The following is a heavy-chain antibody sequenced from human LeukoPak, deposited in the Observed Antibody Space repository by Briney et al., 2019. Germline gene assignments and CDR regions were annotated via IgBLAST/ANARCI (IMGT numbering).Heavy chain of an antibody. CDR3: ATPPPPVTKSTEGGWFDP. Sequence: SVKVSCKASGGTFSSYAISWVRQAPGQGLEWMGRIIPILGIANYAQKFQGRVTITADKSTSTAYMELSSLRSEDTAVYYCATPPPPVTKSTEGGWFDPGGQGTLATVSS. CDR1: GGTFSSYA. CDR2: IIPILGIA. D-gene: IGHD4-17*01. V-gene: IGHV1-69*04. J-gene: IGHJ5*02.